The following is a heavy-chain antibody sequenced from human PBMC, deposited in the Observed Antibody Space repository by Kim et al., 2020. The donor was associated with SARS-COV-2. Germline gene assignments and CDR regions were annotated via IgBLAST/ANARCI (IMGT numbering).Heavy chain of an antibody. CDR3: ARDRRYCSSTSCSYNWF. Sequence: GGSLRLSCAASGFTFSSYGMHWVRQAPGKGLEWVAVISYDGSNKYYADSVKGRFTISRDNSKNTLYLQMNSLRAEDTAVYYCARDRRYCSSTSCSYNWF. CDR2: ISYDGSNK. V-gene: IGHV3-33*05. CDR1: GFTFSSYG. D-gene: IGHD2-2*01. J-gene: IGHJ5*01.